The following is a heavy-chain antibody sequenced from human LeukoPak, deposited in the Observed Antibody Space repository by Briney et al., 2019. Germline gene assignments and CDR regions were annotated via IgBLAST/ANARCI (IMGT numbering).Heavy chain of an antibody. V-gene: IGHV3-53*01. CDR2: MYSGGST. J-gene: IGHJ3*02. Sequence: GGSLRLSCAASGFTVSNNYMTWVRQAPGKGLEWVSVMYSGGSTYYADSVQGRFTISRDSSKNTLYLQMNSLRAEDTAVYYCARKYYYDSSGSDAFDIWDQGTMVTVSS. CDR3: ARKYYYDSSGSDAFDI. D-gene: IGHD3-22*01. CDR1: GFTVSNNY.